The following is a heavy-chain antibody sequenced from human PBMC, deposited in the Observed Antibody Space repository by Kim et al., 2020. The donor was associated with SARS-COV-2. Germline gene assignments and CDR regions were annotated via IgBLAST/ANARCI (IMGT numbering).Heavy chain of an antibody. CDR3: ARLIVGAPYLDS. D-gene: IGHD1-26*01. Sequence: YYNPSLEDRVTISVDPSKNQFSLKLTSVTAADTALYYCARLIVGAPYLDSWGQETLVTVSS. V-gene: IGHV4-39*01. J-gene: IGHJ4*02.